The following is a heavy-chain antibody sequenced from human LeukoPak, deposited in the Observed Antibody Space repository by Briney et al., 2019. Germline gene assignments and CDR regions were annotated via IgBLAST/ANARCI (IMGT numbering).Heavy chain of an antibody. CDR2: IYYSGST. CDR3: ARRIAAAGTVRYYYYYYMDV. D-gene: IGHD6-13*01. Sequence: SSETLSLTCTVSGGSISSYYWSWIRQPPGKGLEWIGYIYYSGSTNYNPSLKSRVTISVDTSKNQFSLKLSSVTAADTAVYYCARRIAAAGTVRYYYYYYMDVWGKGTTVTVSS. CDR1: GGSISSYY. J-gene: IGHJ6*03. V-gene: IGHV4-59*08.